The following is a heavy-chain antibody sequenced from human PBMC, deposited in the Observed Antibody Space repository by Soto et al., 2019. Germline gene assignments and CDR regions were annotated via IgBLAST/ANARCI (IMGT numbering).Heavy chain of an antibody. CDR2: IYGDDDK. V-gene: IGHV2-5*02. Sequence: QITLNESGPALVKPTQTLTLTCTFSGFSLTTSGVGVHWLRQPPGKALEWLAVIYGDDDKRYNPSLETRLTITKDTSKNQVVLTMTNMDTLDTATYYCAHNPSYSTNWYIRDEWFDPWGQGTLVTVYS. D-gene: IGHD6-13*01. CDR3: AHNPSYSTNWYIRDEWFDP. CDR1: GFSLTTSGVG. J-gene: IGHJ5*02.